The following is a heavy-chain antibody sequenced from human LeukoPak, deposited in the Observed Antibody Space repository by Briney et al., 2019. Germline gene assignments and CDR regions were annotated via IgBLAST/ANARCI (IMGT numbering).Heavy chain of an antibody. Sequence: ASVKVSCKASGYTFTGYYMHWVRQAPGQGLEWMGWINPNSGGTNYAQKFQGRVTMTRDTSISTAYMELSRLRSDDTAVYYGAREGGGGISWYRPFDYWGQGTLVTVSS. CDR2: INPNSGGT. J-gene: IGHJ4*02. CDR1: GYTFTGYY. CDR3: AREGGGGISWYRPFDY. V-gene: IGHV1-2*02. D-gene: IGHD6-13*01.